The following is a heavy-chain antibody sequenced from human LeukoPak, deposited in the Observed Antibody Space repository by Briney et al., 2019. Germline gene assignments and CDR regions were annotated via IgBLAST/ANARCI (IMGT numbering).Heavy chain of an antibody. V-gene: IGHV4-59*12. CDR3: ARVEEGYGSGRRENYYPYYTDV. J-gene: IGHJ6*03. Sequence: SETLSLTCTVSGVSIRNYNWNWIRQPPGKGLDWIGYIHYRGSTSYNPSLICRVTISVDASKNQFSLKLSSVTAADTAVYYCARVEEGYGSGRRENYYPYYTDVWGKGTTVTIS. CDR1: GVSIRNYN. D-gene: IGHD3-10*01. CDR2: IHYRGST.